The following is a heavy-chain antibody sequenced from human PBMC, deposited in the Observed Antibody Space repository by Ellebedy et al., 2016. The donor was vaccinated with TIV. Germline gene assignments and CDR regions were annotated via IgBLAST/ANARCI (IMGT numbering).Heavy chain of an antibody. CDR2: INWNGTST. J-gene: IGHJ4*02. CDR3: ARDILGSSPDY. Sequence: GGSLRLSXAASGFTFSSYGMHWVRQAPGKGLEWVSGINWNGTSTGYADSVKGRFTISRDNAKNSLYLQMNSLRAEDTALYYCARDILGSSPDYWGQGTLVTVSS. D-gene: IGHD3-10*01. V-gene: IGHV3-20*03. CDR1: GFTFSSYG.